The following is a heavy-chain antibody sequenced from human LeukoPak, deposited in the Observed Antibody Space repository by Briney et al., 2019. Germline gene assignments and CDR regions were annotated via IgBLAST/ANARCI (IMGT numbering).Heavy chain of an antibody. D-gene: IGHD2-15*01. J-gene: IGHJ4*02. CDR2: ISAYNGNT. Sequence: ASVKVSCKASGYTFTSYGISWVRQAPGQGLEWMGWISAYNGNTNYAQKLQGRVTMTTDTSTSTAYMELRSLRSDDTAVYYCARDVLGYCSGGSCYDLDYWGQGTLVTVSS. CDR1: GYTFTSYG. CDR3: ARDVLGYCSGGSCYDLDY. V-gene: IGHV1-18*01.